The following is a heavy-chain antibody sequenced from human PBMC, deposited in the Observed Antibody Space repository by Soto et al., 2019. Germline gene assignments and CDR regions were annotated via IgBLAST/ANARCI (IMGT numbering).Heavy chain of an antibody. Sequence: QVQVVQSGPAMKEPGSSVKVSCRASGIMSSGYGFSWVRQAPGQGLEWVGMINPILDSTHYAQNLQGRVSLSVDKSRDTAYLEVTSLRLEDTAIYFCAAMKRARLDSWGRGTVVTVSS. CDR3: AAMKRARLDS. CDR2: INPILDST. V-gene: IGHV1-69*09. D-gene: IGHD6-25*01. CDR1: GIMSSGYG. J-gene: IGHJ4*02.